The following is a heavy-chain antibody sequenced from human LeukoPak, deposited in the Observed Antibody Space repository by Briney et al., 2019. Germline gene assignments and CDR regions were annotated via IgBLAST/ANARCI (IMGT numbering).Heavy chain of an antibody. J-gene: IGHJ4*02. V-gene: IGHV4-4*07. CDR3: ARAPYGDSLFDY. CDR1: GGSISSYY. CDR2: IYSSGST. D-gene: IGHD4-17*01. Sequence: TTSETLSPTCTVSGGSISSYYWSWLRQPAGKGLEWIGRIYSSGSTNYNTSLNSRVTMSVDTSKNQFSLKLSSVTAADTAVYYCARAPYGDSLFDYWGQGTLVTVSS.